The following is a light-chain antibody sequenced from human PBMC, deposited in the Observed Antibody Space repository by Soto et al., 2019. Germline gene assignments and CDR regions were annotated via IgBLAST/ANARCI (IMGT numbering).Light chain of an antibody. V-gene: IGLV2-8*01. J-gene: IGLJ2*01. CDR1: SSDIGGYNY. CDR2: EVT. Sequence: QSALTQPPSASGSPGQSVAISCTGTSSDIGGYNYVSWYHQHSGKAPKLIIYEVTRRPSGVPDRFSGSKSGSTASLPLSGLQAEDEADYYLASYAGNTVVFGGGTKLTVL. CDR3: ASYAGNTVV.